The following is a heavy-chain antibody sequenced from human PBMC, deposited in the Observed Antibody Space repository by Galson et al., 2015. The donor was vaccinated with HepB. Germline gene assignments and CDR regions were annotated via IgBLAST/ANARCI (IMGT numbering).Heavy chain of an antibody. V-gene: IGHV2-70*11. CDR3: ARTPYYYGLYYYYGMDV. CDR2: IDWDDDK. CDR1: GFSLSTSGMC. Sequence: PALVKPTQTLTLTCTFSGFSLSTSGMCVSWIRQPPGKALEWLARIDWDDDKYYSTSLKTRLTISKDTSKNQVVLTMTNMDPVDTATYYCARTPYYYGLYYYYGMDVWGQGTTVTVSS. D-gene: IGHD3-10*01. J-gene: IGHJ6*02.